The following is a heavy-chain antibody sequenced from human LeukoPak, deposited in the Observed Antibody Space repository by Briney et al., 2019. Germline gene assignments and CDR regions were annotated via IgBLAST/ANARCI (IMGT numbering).Heavy chain of an antibody. CDR1: GGSISSSSYY. D-gene: IGHD2-2*02. CDR3: ARLQYCSIPSCFTKPYDFFDI. Sequence: PSETLSLTCTVSGGSISSSSYYWGWIRQPPGKGLEWIGSIYYSGSTYYNPSLKSRVTISVDTSKNQFSLKLSSVTAADTAVYYCARLQYCSIPSCFTKPYDFFDIGAKGTMATVSS. CDR2: IYYSGST. V-gene: IGHV4-39*01. J-gene: IGHJ3*02.